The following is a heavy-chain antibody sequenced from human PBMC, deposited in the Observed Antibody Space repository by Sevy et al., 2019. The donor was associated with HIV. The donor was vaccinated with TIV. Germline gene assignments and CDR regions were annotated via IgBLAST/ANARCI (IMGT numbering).Heavy chain of an antibody. V-gene: IGHV3-7*01. CDR2: IKQDGSEK. CDR1: EFTFSSYW. J-gene: IGHJ6*02. CDR3: ARSGGSYDCGMDV. D-gene: IGHD1-26*01. Sequence: GGSLRLSCAASEFTFSSYWMSWVRQAPGKGPEWVANIKQDGSEKYYVDSVKGRITISRDNAKNSLYLQMNSLRAEDTAVYYCARSGGSYDCGMDVWGQGTTVTVSS.